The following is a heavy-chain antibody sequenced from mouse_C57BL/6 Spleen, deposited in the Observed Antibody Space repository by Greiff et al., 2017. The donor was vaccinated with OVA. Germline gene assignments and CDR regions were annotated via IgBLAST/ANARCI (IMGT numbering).Heavy chain of an antibody. CDR3: ARHGFDY. CDR2: INPSTGGT. Sequence: VQLQQSGPELVKPGASVKISCKASGYSFTGYYMNWVKQSPEKSLEWIGEINPSTGGTTYNQKFKAKATLTVDKSSSTAYMQLKSLTSEDSAVYYCARHGFDYWGQGTTLTVSS. J-gene: IGHJ2*01. CDR1: GYSFTGYY. V-gene: IGHV1-42*01.